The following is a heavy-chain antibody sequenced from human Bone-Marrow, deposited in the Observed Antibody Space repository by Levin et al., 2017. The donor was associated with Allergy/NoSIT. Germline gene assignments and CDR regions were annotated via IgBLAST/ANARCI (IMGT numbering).Heavy chain of an antibody. J-gene: IGHJ5*02. Sequence: GESLKISCAASGFTFSSYAMSWVRQAPGKGLEWVSTISGTGDNTYHADSVKGRFTISRDNSKNTLYLQMNSLRAEDTAVYYCAKDRYCSIISCYVRLPFDPWGQGTLVTVSS. CDR3: AKDRYCSIISCYVRLPFDP. CDR1: GFTFSSYA. D-gene: IGHD2-2*01. V-gene: IGHV3-23*01. CDR2: ISGTGDNT.